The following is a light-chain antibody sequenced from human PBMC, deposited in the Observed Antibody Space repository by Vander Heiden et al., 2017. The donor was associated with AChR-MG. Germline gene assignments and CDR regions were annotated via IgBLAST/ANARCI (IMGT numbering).Light chain of an antibody. J-gene: IGKJ4*01. CDR2: WAS. CDR3: QQYYSTPLT. V-gene: IGKV4-1*01. Sequence: DIVMTQSPDSLAVSLGERAPINCKSSQSVLYSSDNKNYLAWYQKKPGQPPKLLISWASGRESGVPDRFSGSGSGTDFTLAISNLQVEDVAVYYCQQYYSTPLTFGGGTKVEIK. CDR1: QSVLYSSDNKNY.